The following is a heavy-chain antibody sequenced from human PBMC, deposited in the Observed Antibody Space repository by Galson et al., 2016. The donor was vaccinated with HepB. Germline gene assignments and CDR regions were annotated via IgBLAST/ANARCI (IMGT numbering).Heavy chain of an antibody. CDR1: GLTFSNYA. Sequence: SLRLSCAASGLTFSNYAMSWVRQAPGKGLEWVSSISGSGDNTQYADSVRGQFSISRDNSKNTLFLQMNSLRAEDTAVYFCTGDQWGQGTRVTVSS. CDR3: TGDQ. V-gene: IGHV3-23*01. CDR2: ISGSGDNT. D-gene: IGHD3-16*01. J-gene: IGHJ4*02.